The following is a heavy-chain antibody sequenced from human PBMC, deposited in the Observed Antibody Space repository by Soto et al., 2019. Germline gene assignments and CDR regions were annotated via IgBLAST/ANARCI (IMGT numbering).Heavy chain of an antibody. D-gene: IGHD6-19*01. CDR3: ARTSPVAGGFDY. V-gene: IGHV4-59*01. CDR2: IYYTT. CDR1: GGSISNYY. J-gene: IGHJ4*02. Sequence: PETLSLTCTVSGGSISNYYWSWIRQAPGKGLEWIGYIYYTTNYNPSLKSRVTISADTSKNQISLKLTSVTAADTAVYYCARTSPVAGGFDYRGQGTLVTVSS.